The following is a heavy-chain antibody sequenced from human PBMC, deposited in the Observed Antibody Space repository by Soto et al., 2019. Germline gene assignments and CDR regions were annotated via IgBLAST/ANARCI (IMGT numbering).Heavy chain of an antibody. Sequence: ASVKVSCKASADTFSSSAFSWVRQAPGQGLEWMGGIIPFFHAANYAQRFQGRVTITADESTSTVYMELSSLRSEDTALYYCARDLISNYHYYGRDVWGQGTAVTVSS. CDR3: ARDLISNYHYYGRDV. CDR1: ADTFSSSA. CDR2: IIPFFHAA. V-gene: IGHV1-69*13. J-gene: IGHJ6*02.